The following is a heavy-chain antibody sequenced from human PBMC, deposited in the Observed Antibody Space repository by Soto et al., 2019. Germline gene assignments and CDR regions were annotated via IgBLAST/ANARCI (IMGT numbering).Heavy chain of an antibody. D-gene: IGHD2-15*01. J-gene: IGHJ3*02. CDR3: ATALSGSCSGGSCPIVAFDI. CDR2: IRAHNGNT. V-gene: IGHV1-18*01. CDR1: GYTFTSYG. Sequence: ASVKVSCKASGYTFTSYGISWVRQAPGQGLEWMGWIRAHNGNTNCAQKLQGRVTMTTDTSTSTAYMELRSLRSDDTAVYYCATALSGSCSGGSCPIVAFDIWGQGTRVTVSS.